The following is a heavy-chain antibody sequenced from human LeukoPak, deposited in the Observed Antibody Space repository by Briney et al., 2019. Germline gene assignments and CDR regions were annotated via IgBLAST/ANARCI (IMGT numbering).Heavy chain of an antibody. Sequence: GASVKVSCKASGGTFSSYAISWVRQAPGQGLEWMGWISVYNGNTNYAQKVQGRVTMTTDTSTSTAYMELRSLRSDDTAVYYCARVSVDTAMVTEAFDIWGQGTMVTVSS. CDR2: ISVYNGNT. V-gene: IGHV1-18*01. D-gene: IGHD5-18*01. CDR1: GGTFSSYA. CDR3: ARVSVDTAMVTEAFDI. J-gene: IGHJ3*02.